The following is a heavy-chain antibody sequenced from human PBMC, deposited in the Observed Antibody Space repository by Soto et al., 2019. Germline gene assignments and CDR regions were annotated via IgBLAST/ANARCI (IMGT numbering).Heavy chain of an antibody. V-gene: IGHV4-59*08. J-gene: IGHJ4*02. CDR1: GGSIGSYY. D-gene: IGHD3-3*01. CDR2: IYYSGST. Sequence: QVQLHESGPGLVKPSETLSLTCSVSGGSIGSYYWSWIRQPPGKGLEWIGYIYYSGSTNYNPSLKSRVTISVDTSKNQFSLKLSSVTAADTAVYYCARGGWRQIDYWGQGTLVTVSS. CDR3: ARGGWRQIDY.